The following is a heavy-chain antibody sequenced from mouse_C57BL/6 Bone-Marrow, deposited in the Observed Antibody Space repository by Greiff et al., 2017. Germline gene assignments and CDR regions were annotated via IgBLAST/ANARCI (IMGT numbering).Heavy chain of an antibody. J-gene: IGHJ3*01. Sequence: QVQLQQSGAELVRPGASVTLSCKASGYTFTDYEMHWVKQTPVHGLEWIGAIDPETGGTAYNQKFKGKAILTADKSSSTAYMELRSLTSEDSAVYYCTREGIDYDYDGGGPAWFAYWGQGTLVTVSA. D-gene: IGHD2-4*01. V-gene: IGHV1-15*01. CDR2: IDPETGGT. CDR1: GYTFTDYE. CDR3: TREGIDYDYDGGGPAWFAY.